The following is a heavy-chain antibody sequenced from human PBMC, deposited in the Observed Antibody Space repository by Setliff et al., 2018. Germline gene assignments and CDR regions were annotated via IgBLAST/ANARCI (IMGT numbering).Heavy chain of an antibody. CDR3: ARDQGPYFDSGGYWFDP. D-gene: IGHD3-22*01. Sequence: SETLSLTCTVSGVSISRHYWSWIRQPPGKGLEWIGSIYYRGSTKYNPSLKSRLTMSVDTSNNHLSLKMTSVTAADTAVYYCARDQGPYFDSGGYWFDPWGQGTLVTVSS. CDR2: IYYRGST. J-gene: IGHJ5*02. CDR1: GVSISRHY. V-gene: IGHV4-59*11.